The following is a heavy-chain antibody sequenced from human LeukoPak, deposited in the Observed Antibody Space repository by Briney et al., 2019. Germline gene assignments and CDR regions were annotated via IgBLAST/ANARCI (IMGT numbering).Heavy chain of an antibody. CDR1: GFTFGNYW. CDR3: ARGPLGYWYFDL. Sequence: PGGSLRLSCAASGFTFGNYWMHWVRHAPGKGLVWVSRINSDGSTTTYADSVKGRFTISRENAKNTVYLQMNSLRAEDTAVYYCARGPLGYWYFDLWGRGTLVTVSS. J-gene: IGHJ2*01. CDR2: INSDGSTT. D-gene: IGHD3-3*01. V-gene: IGHV3-74*01.